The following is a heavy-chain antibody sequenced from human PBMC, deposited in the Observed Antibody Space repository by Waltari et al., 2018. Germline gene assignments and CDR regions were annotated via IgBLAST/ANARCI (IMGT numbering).Heavy chain of an antibody. J-gene: IGHJ4*02. CDR2: INPNSGGK. D-gene: IGHD3-10*01. CDR3: AVGTGDSGSYCNY. V-gene: IGHV1-2*06. Sequence: QVQLVQSGAEVKKPGASVKVSCKASGYTFTGYYMHWVRQAPGQGLEWMGRINPNSGGKNYAKKLQGRVTMTRDTSISTAYMELSRLRSDDTAVYYWAVGTGDSGSYCNYWGQGTLVTV. CDR1: GYTFTGYY.